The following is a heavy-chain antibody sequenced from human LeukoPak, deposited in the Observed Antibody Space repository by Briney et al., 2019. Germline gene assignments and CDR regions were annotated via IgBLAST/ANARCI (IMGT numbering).Heavy chain of an antibody. CDR2: IYHSGST. CDR1: GGSISSGGYS. D-gene: IGHD5-18*01. CDR3: ARGEMDTAMVTLGFDY. V-gene: IGHV4-30-2*01. J-gene: IGHJ4*02. Sequence: PSQTLSLTCAVSGGSISSGGYSWSWIRQPPGKGLEWIGYIYHSGSTYYNPSLKSRLTISVDRSKNQFSLKLSSVTAADTAVYYCARGEMDTAMVTLGFDYWGQGTLVTVSS.